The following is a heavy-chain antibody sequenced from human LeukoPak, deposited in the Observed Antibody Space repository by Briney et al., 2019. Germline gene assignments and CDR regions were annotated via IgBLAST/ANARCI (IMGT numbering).Heavy chain of an antibody. D-gene: IGHD6-13*01. CDR2: IYPGDSDT. J-gene: IGHJ5*02. V-gene: IGHV5-51*01. CDR1: GFTFSSYA. CDR3: ARHGAAAAGFDP. Sequence: GGSLRLSCAASGFTFSSYAMSWVRQMPGKGLEWMGIIYPGDSDTRYSPSFQGQVTISADKSISTAYLQWSSLKASDTAMYYCARHGAAAAGFDPWGQGTLVTVSS.